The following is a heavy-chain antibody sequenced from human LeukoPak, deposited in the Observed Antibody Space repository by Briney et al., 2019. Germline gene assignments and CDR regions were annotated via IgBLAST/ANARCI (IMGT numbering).Heavy chain of an antibody. V-gene: IGHV1-18*01. CDR1: GYTFTSYG. D-gene: IGHD3-10*01. Sequence: GASVKVSCKASGYTFTSYGISWVRQAPGQGLEWMGWISAYNGNTNYAQKLQGRVTMTTDTSTSTAYMERRSLRSDDTAVYYCAREKPRLWFGEPSRDAFDIWGQGTMVTVSS. CDR3: AREKPRLWFGEPSRDAFDI. J-gene: IGHJ3*02. CDR2: ISAYNGNT.